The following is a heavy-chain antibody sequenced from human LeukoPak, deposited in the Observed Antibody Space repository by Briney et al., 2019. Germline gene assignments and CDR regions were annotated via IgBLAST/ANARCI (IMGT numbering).Heavy chain of an antibody. CDR3: AKTGPTVTTPFDD. D-gene: IGHD4-17*01. CDR1: GFTFSSYA. J-gene: IGHJ5*02. CDR2: ISGSGGST. Sequence: GGSLRLSCAASGFTFSSYAMSWVRQAAGPGQEWGSGISGSGGSTYYADSVKGRFTISRDNSKNTLYLQMNSLRAEDTAVYYCAKTGPTVTTPFDDWGQGTLVTVSS. V-gene: IGHV3-23*01.